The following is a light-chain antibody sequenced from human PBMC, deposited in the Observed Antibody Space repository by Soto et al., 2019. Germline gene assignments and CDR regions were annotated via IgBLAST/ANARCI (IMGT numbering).Light chain of an antibody. Sequence: QTVVTQSPSASASLGASVKLTCTLRSGYSTYAIAWHQQQSEKGPRFLMKINYDGTHSKGDGFFDRFSGSSSGAERHLTISSLQSDDEADYYCQSLGTGIQVFGGGTKLTVL. J-gene: IGLJ3*02. V-gene: IGLV4-69*01. CDR2: INYDGTH. CDR3: QSLGTGIQV. CDR1: SGYSTYA.